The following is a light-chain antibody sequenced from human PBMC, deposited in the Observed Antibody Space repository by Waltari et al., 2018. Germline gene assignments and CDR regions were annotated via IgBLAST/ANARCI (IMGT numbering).Light chain of an antibody. Sequence: SALPQPPPASGSPGHSSTLPCTGTSSDVRGYNHVPWYQQYPGKAPKLMIFDVNSRPSGVSNRFSGSKSGNTASLTISGLQAEDEANYYCSSYTVSSSLVIFGGGTKLTVL. CDR3: SSYTVSSSLVI. J-gene: IGLJ2*01. CDR1: SSDVRGYNH. V-gene: IGLV2-14*01. CDR2: DVN.